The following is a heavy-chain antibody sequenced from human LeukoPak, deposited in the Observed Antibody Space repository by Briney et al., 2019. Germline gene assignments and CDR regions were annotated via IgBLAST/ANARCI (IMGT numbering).Heavy chain of an antibody. CDR2: ISSSSSTI. Sequence: GGSLRLSCAASGFTFSDYSMNWVRQAPGKGLERVSYISSSSSTIYYADSVKGRFTISRDNAKNSVYLEMNSLRDEDTAVYYCARGKVGTILDFWGQGTLVTVSS. CDR3: ARGKVGTILDF. V-gene: IGHV3-48*02. D-gene: IGHD2/OR15-2a*01. J-gene: IGHJ4*02. CDR1: GFTFSDYS.